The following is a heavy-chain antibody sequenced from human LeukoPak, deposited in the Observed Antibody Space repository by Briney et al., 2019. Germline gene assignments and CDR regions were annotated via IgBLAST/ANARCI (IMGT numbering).Heavy chain of an antibody. Sequence: SETLSLTCTVSGASVSSFYWNWIWQPPGKGLEWIGSMYYSGTTNYDPSFKSRVTISLDTSKNEFSLRLKSLTAADTAVYYCAGQVGARIRYYYTSGLDVWGQGTTVAVSS. CDR3: AGQVGARIRYYYTSGLDV. V-gene: IGHV4-59*02. CDR2: MYYSGTT. CDR1: GASVSSFY. D-gene: IGHD1-26*01. J-gene: IGHJ6*02.